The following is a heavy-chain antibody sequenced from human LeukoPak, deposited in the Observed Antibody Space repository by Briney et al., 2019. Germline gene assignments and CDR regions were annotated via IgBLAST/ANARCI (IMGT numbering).Heavy chain of an antibody. CDR3: AKALTIFGVVIHDY. Sequence: GGSLRLSCAASGFTFSSYAMSWVRQAPGKGLEWVSAISGSGGSTYYADSVKGRFTISRDNSKNTLYLQMNSLRAEDTAVYYCAKALTIFGVVIHDYWGQGTLVTVSS. J-gene: IGHJ4*02. CDR2: ISGSGGST. D-gene: IGHD3-3*01. CDR1: GFTFSSYA. V-gene: IGHV3-23*01.